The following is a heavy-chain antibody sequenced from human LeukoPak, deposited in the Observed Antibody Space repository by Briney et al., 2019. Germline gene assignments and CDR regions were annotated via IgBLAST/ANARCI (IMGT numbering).Heavy chain of an antibody. D-gene: IGHD6-13*01. CDR3: EKNLLRETAAGKRDAFDI. J-gene: IGHJ3*02. Sequence: QPGRSLRLSCAASGFTLDDYAMHWVRQAPGKGLEWVSGISWNSGSIGYADSVKGRFTISRDNAKNSLYLQMNSLRAEDMALYYCEKNLLRETAAGKRDAFDIWGQGTMVTVSS. CDR1: GFTLDDYA. V-gene: IGHV3-9*03. CDR2: ISWNSGSI.